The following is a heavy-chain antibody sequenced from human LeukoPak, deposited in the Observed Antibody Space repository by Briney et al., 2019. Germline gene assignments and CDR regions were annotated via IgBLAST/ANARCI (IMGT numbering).Heavy chain of an antibody. V-gene: IGHV3-43*02. CDR3: AKDMGGSGRNWASNWFDP. CDR1: GFTFGDYP. Sequence: GSLRLSCAASGFTFGDYPMHWVRQAPGKGLEWVSLISGDGGSSFQADSVRGGFTISRDNSKNSLYLQMNSLRSEDTALYYCAKDMGGSGRNWASNWFDPWGQGTLVTVSS. J-gene: IGHJ5*02. D-gene: IGHD1-26*01. CDR2: ISGDGGSS.